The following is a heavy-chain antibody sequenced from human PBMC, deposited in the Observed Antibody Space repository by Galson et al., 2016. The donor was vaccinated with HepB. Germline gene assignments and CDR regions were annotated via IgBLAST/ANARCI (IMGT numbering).Heavy chain of an antibody. V-gene: IGHV3-30-3*01. J-gene: IGHJ4*02. CDR1: GFTFSSYA. Sequence: SLRLSCAGSGFTFSSYAVHWVRQPPGKGLEWVAAISYDGDNEYYADSLKGRYTISRDNSRNTVYLHMSSLRRDDTAVYYCARGGSAVDATEVGLDYWGQGTLVIVSS. CDR2: ISYDGDNE. D-gene: IGHD6-19*01. CDR3: ARGGSAVDATEVGLDY.